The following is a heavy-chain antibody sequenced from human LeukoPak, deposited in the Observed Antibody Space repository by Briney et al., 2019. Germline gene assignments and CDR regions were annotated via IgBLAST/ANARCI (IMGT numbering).Heavy chain of an antibody. CDR2: IYTSGST. Sequence: SETLSLTCTVSGGSISSYYWSWIRQPAGKGLEWIGRIYTSGSTNYNPSLKSRVTMSVDTSKNQFSLKLSSVTAADTAVYYCATYPDNDGSGSFNGDAFDIWGQGTMVTVSS. J-gene: IGHJ3*02. CDR3: ATYPDNDGSGSFNGDAFDI. CDR1: GGSISSYY. V-gene: IGHV4-4*07. D-gene: IGHD3-10*01.